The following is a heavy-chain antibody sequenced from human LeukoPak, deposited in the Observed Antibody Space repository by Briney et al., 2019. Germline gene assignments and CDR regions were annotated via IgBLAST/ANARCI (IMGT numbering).Heavy chain of an antibody. CDR3: ARDLRYGAKGEDGMDV. V-gene: IGHV3-53*04. CDR1: GFTVSSNY. Sequence: PGGSLRLSCAASGFTVSSNYMSWVRQAPGEGLEWVSVIYSGGSTYYADSVKGRFTISRHNSKNTLYLQMNSLRAEGTAVYYCARDLRYGAKGEDGMDVWGQGTTVTVSS. J-gene: IGHJ6*02. D-gene: IGHD3-16*01. CDR2: IYSGGST.